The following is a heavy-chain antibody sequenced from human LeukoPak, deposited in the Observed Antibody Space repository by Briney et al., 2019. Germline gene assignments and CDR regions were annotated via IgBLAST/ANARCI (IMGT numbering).Heavy chain of an antibody. CDR2: ITGSGRTT. J-gene: IGHJ1*01. V-gene: IGHV3-23*01. CDR3: AKDDDWGRFNH. Sequence: GGTLRLSCAASGFTFSNYGMNWVRQAPGKGLEWVSAITGSGRTTYSADSVKGRFTISRDNFKNTVSLQLNSLRAEDTAMYYCAKDDDWGRFNHWGQGTLVTVSS. CDR1: GFTFSNYG. D-gene: IGHD3-16*01.